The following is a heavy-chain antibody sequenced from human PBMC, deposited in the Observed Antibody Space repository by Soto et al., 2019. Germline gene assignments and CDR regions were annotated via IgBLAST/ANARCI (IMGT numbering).Heavy chain of an antibody. CDR3: AFGEESRYYYYGMDV. J-gene: IGHJ6*02. D-gene: IGHD3-10*01. CDR2: MNMDGNRI. V-gene: IGHV3-74*01. CDR1: GFTFSSYW. Sequence: PGGSLRLSCAASGFTFSSYWMHWVRQAPGKGLEWVSRMNMDGNRISYVDSVKGRCTISRDNAKNTFYMEMNSARVEDTAVYYCAFGEESRYYYYGMDVWGQGTTVTVSS.